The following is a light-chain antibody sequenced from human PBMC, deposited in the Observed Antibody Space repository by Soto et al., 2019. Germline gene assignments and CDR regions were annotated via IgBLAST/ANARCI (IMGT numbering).Light chain of an antibody. J-gene: IGKJ4*01. CDR1: QSISSY. Sequence: DIQMTQSPSSLSASVGDRVTITCRASQSISSYLNWYQQKPGKAPKLLIYAASSLQSGVPSRFSGSGSGTDFTLTISSLQPEDFATYYCQQLSSSPLTFGGGTKVDIK. CDR2: AAS. V-gene: IGKV1-39*01. CDR3: QQLSSSPLT.